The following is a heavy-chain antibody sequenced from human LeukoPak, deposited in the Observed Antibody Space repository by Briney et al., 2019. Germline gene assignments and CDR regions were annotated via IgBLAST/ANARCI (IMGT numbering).Heavy chain of an antibody. D-gene: IGHD6-13*01. V-gene: IGHV3-7*01. J-gene: IGHJ4*02. Sequence: PGGSLRLSCAASGFTFSSYWMSWVRQAPGKGLEWVANIKQDGSEKYYVDSVKGRFTISRDNAKNSLYPQMSSLRAEDTAVYYCARERGSSWAPYFDYWGQGTLVTVSS. CDR1: GFTFSSYW. CDR3: ARERGSSWAPYFDY. CDR2: IKQDGSEK.